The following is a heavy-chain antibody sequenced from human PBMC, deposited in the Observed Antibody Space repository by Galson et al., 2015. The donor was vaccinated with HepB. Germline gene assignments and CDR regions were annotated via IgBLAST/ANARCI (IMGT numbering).Heavy chain of an antibody. CDR3: ARETNGDYDGPFDI. Sequence: SETLSLTCTVSGGSISTYFYWGWIRQPPGKGLEWIGSIYYTGSAYYNPSLKSRVTISVDTSKNQFSLKLNTVTATDAAVYYCARETNGDYDGPFDIWGQGTLVTVSS. V-gene: IGHV4-39*02. CDR1: GGSISTYFY. CDR2: IYYTGSA. J-gene: IGHJ4*02. D-gene: IGHD4-17*01.